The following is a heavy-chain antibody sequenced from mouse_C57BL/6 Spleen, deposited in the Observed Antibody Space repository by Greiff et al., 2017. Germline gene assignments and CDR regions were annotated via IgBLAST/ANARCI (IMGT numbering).Heavy chain of an antibody. CDR2: IDPSDSYT. D-gene: IGHD1-1*01. CDR1: GYTFTSYW. V-gene: IGHV1-59*01. CDR3: ARRFITTEEGYFDV. Sequence: VQLQQPGAELVRPGTSVKLSCKASGYTFTSYWMHWVKQRPGQGLEWIGVIDPSDSYTNYNQKFKGKATLTVDTSSSTAYMQLSSLTSEDSAVYYCARRFITTEEGYFDVWGTGTTVTVSS. J-gene: IGHJ1*03.